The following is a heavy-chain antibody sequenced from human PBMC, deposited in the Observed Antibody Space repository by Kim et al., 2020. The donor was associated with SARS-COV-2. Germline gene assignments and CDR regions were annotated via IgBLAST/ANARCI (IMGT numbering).Heavy chain of an antibody. D-gene: IGHD3-16*02. V-gene: IGHV3-9*01. J-gene: IGHJ4*02. CDR3: ANGPSRRLGDLSLNPFDY. CDR1: GFTFNDYA. CDR2: ISWNSGSI. Sequence: GGSLRLSCAASGFTFNDYAMHWVRQAPGKGLEWVSGISWNSGSIAYAASVKGRFTISRDNAKNSLYMEMNSLRAEDTAFYYCANGPSRRLGDLSLNPFDYWGQGTLVTVSS.